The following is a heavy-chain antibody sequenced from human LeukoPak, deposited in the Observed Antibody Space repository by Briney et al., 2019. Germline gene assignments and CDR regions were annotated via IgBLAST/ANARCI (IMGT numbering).Heavy chain of an antibody. Sequence: GASVKVSCKASGYTFTGYYMHWVRQAPGQGLEWMGWINPNSGGTNYAQKFQGRVTMTRDTSISTAYMELSRLRSDDTDVYYCARAPRPQYPRGYFDYWGQGTLVTVSS. CDR1: GYTFTGYY. CDR2: INPNSGGT. V-gene: IGHV1-2*02. J-gene: IGHJ4*02. D-gene: IGHD2-2*01. CDR3: ARAPRPQYPRGYFDY.